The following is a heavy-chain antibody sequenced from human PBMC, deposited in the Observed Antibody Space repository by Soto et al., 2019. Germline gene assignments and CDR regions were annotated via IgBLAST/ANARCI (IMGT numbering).Heavy chain of an antibody. V-gene: IGHV3-23*01. Sequence: PGGSLRLSCAASGFTFSSYTMSWVRQAPGKGLEWVSVISGSGDSPSYADSVQGRFSISRDNPKNTLYLQMNSLRGEDTAMYYCAKARCSTTNCYVPDYWGQGTLVTVSS. D-gene: IGHD2-2*01. CDR1: GFTFSSYT. CDR3: AKARCSTTNCYVPDY. CDR2: ISGSGDSP. J-gene: IGHJ4*02.